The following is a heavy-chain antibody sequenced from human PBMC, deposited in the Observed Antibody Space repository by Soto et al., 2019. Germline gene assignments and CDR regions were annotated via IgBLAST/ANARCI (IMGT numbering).Heavy chain of an antibody. V-gene: IGHV4-30-4*01. CDR2: IYYSGST. J-gene: IGHJ6*02. CDR1: GGSISSGDYY. Sequence: SETLSLTCTVSGGSISSGDYYWSWIRQPPGKGLEWIGYIYYSGSTYYNPSLKSRVTISVGTSKNQFSLKLSSVTAADTAAYYCAREGFSYGMDVWGQGTTVTVSS. CDR3: AREGFSYGMDV.